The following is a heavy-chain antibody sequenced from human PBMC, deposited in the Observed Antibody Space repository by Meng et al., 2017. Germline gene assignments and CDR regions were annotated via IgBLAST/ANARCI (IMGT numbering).Heavy chain of an antibody. CDR2: ISYDGSNK. CDR1: GFTFSSYA. CDR3: ARDGSRITIFGVVIVNYFDY. D-gene: IGHD3-3*01. J-gene: IGHJ4*02. V-gene: IGHV3-30*01. Sequence: GESLKISCAASGFTFSSYAMHWVRQAPGKGLEWVAVISYDGSNKYYADSVKGRFTISRDNSKNTLYLQMNSLRAEDTAVYYCARDGSRITIFGVVIVNYFDYWGQGTRVTGSS.